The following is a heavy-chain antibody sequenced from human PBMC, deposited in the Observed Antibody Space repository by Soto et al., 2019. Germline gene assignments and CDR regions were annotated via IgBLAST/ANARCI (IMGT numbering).Heavy chain of an antibody. CDR3: ARDKDLIVVVPAATYYYGMDV. Sequence: GGSLRLSCAASGFTFSSYSMNWVRQAPGKGLEWVSSISSSSSYIYYADSVKGRFTISRDNAKNSLYLQMNSLRAEDTAVYYCARDKDLIVVVPAATYYYGMDVWGQGTTVTVSS. CDR1: GFTFSSYS. D-gene: IGHD2-2*01. V-gene: IGHV3-21*01. J-gene: IGHJ6*02. CDR2: ISSSSSYI.